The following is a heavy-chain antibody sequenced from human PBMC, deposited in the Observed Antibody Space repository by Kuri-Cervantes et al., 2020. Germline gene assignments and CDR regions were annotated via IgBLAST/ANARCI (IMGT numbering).Heavy chain of an antibody. CDR1: GFTFSTYE. Sequence: GGSLRLSCAASGFTFSTYEMNWVRQAPGKGLEWVSYISSNTTYYADSVKGRFTISRDNSNNTVYLQMNSLRAEDTAIYYCAKKEEGQQPRLWFDPWGQGTLVTVSS. CDR2: ISSNTT. D-gene: IGHD6-13*01. CDR3: AKKEEGQQPRLWFDP. V-gene: IGHV3-48*03. J-gene: IGHJ5*02.